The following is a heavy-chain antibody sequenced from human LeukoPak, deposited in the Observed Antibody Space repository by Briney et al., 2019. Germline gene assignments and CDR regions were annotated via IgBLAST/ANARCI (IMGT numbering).Heavy chain of an antibody. CDR3: ARGSDTAAGLY. CDR2: INHSGST. Sequence: SETLSLTCAVYGGSFSGYYWSGIRQPPGKGLEWIGEINHSGSTNYNPSLKSRVTISVDTSKNQFSLKLSSVTAADTAMYYCARGSDTAAGLYWGQGTLVTVSS. J-gene: IGHJ4*02. V-gene: IGHV4-34*01. D-gene: IGHD6-13*01. CDR1: GGSFSGYY.